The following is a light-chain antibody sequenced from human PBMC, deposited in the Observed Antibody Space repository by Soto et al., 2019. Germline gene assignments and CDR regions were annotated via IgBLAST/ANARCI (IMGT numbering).Light chain of an antibody. V-gene: IGKV3-20*01. J-gene: IGKJ5*01. CDR3: QQDGSSTIT. CDR2: GAS. Sequence: EIVLTQSPGTLSLSPGERATLSCRASQSVSSSYLAWYQQKPGQAPRLLIYGASSRATGIPDRFSGSGSGTDFTLTISRREPEDFAVYYCQQDGSSTITFDQGTRLE. CDR1: QSVSSSY.